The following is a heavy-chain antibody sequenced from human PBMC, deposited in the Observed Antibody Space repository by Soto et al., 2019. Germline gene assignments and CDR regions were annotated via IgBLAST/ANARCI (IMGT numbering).Heavy chain of an antibody. Sequence: ASVTVSCTASGYTFTIYGISWVRRAPGPVLEWMGWISAYNGNTNYAQKLQGRVTMTTDTSTSTAYMELRSLRSDDTAVYYCARPYGSGSYLKSGPPLYWGQGTLVTVSA. D-gene: IGHD3-10*01. J-gene: IGHJ4*02. CDR1: GYTFTIYG. V-gene: IGHV1-18*04. CDR3: ARPYGSGSYLKSGPPLY. CDR2: ISAYNGNT.